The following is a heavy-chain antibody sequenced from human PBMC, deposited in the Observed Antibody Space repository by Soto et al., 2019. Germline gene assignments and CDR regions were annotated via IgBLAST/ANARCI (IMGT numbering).Heavy chain of an antibody. CDR3: ARDRYSGYDDYTYYYYYGMDV. D-gene: IGHD5-12*01. V-gene: IGHV3-21*01. Sequence: VGSLRLSCASSVFTFSSYSMNCVRHAPGKWLEWVSSISSSSSYIYYADSVKGRFTISRDNAKNSLYLQMNSLRAEDTAVYYCARDRYSGYDDYTYYYYYGMDVWGEGTTVIFSS. CDR1: VFTFSSYS. CDR2: ISSSSSYI. J-gene: IGHJ6*01.